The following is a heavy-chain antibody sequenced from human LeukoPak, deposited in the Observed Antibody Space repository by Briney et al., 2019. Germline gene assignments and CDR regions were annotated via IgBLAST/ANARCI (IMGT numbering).Heavy chain of an antibody. Sequence: GGSLRLSFAASGFTFSSYSMNWVRQAPGKGLEWVSSISSSSSYIYYADSVKGRFTISRDNAKNSLYLQMNSLRAEDTAVYYCAKGEDYHFWSGYSTGAFDIWGQGTMVTVSS. J-gene: IGHJ3*02. V-gene: IGHV3-21*04. CDR3: AKGEDYHFWSGYSTGAFDI. D-gene: IGHD3-3*01. CDR2: ISSSSSYI. CDR1: GFTFSSYS.